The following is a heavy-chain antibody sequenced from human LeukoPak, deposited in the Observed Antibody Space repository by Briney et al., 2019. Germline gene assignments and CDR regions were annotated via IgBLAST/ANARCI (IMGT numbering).Heavy chain of an antibody. Sequence: GASVKVSCKASGYTFTSYYMHWVRQAPGQGLEWMGIINPSGGSTSYAQKFQGRVTMTRDTSTSTVYMELSSLRSEDTAVYYCARSRHLTTVTTRPSPLYYGMDVWGQGTTVTVSS. J-gene: IGHJ6*02. D-gene: IGHD4-17*01. V-gene: IGHV1-46*01. CDR2: INPSGGST. CDR3: ARSRHLTTVTTRPSPLYYGMDV. CDR1: GYTFTSYY.